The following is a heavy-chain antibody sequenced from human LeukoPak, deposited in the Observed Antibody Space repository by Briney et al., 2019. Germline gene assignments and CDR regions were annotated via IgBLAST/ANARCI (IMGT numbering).Heavy chain of an antibody. D-gene: IGHD6-19*01. J-gene: IGHJ4*02. CDR1: GLTVSSND. CDR3: EKLSTWLEPYYFDY. Sequence: PGGSLRLSCAASGLTVSSNDMHWVRQAPGKGLEWVSVPFSGGSTYYADSVKGRFTISRDNSKNTLYLQMNSLRAEDTAVYYCEKLSTWLEPYYFDYWGQGTLVTVSS. V-gene: IGHV3-53*01. CDR2: PFSGGST.